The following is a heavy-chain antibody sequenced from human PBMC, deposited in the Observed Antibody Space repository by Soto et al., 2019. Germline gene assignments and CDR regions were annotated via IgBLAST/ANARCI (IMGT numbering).Heavy chain of an antibody. J-gene: IGHJ4*02. D-gene: IGHD6-13*01. Sequence: GGSLRLSCAASGFTFSSYAMHWVRQAPGKGLEWVAVISYDGSNKYYADSVKGRFTISRDNSKNTLYLQMNSLRAEDTAVYYCARFLGEKAAGTLVDYWGQGTLVTVSS. V-gene: IGHV3-30*01. CDR1: GFTFSSYA. CDR3: ARFLGEKAAGTLVDY. CDR2: ISYDGSNK.